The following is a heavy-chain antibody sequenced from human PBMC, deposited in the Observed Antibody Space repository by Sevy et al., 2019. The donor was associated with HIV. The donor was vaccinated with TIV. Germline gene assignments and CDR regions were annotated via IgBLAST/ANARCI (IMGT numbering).Heavy chain of an antibody. CDR3: VRGSRIAAAALLRDCVGDNCYVRWFDS. CDR2: ISAIGNT. D-gene: IGHD2-21*01. J-gene: IGHJ5*01. CDR1: GGSVNSDTDY. Sequence: SETLSLTCSVAGGSVNSDTDYWNWIRQPAGKGLEWIGHISAIGNTNYSPSLRSRVTMSLDTSKNQSSMTLRSVSAAATAIYYGVRGSRIAAAALLRDCVGDNCYVRWFDSWGQGIVVTVSS. V-gene: IGHV4-61*09.